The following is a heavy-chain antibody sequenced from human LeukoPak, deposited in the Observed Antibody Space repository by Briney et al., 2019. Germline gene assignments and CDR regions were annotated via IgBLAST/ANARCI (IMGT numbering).Heavy chain of an antibody. D-gene: IGHD5-18*01. CDR1: GGTFSSYA. CDR3: ARDRATAMVRPTGY. J-gene: IGHJ4*02. Sequence: ASVKVSCKASGGTFSSYAISWVRQAPGQGLEWMGRIIPILGIANYAQKFQGRVTITADKSTSTAYMELSSLRSEDTAVYYCARDRATAMVRPTGYWGQGTLVTVSS. CDR2: IIPILGIA. V-gene: IGHV1-69*04.